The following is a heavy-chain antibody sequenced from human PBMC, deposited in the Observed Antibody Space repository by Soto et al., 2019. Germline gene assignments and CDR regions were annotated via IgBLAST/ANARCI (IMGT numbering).Heavy chain of an antibody. CDR1: GYTFESWA. V-gene: IGHV3-64D*06. J-gene: IGHJ1*01. Sequence: PGGSLRLSCSASGYTFESWAAHWVRQAPGKGLEYVSGIRSDGDSTHYADSVKGRFTISRDNSKNTLYLQMDSLRIDDTAEYFCVASGTFRLPIFAHWGQGALVTVSS. D-gene: IGHD3-3*01. CDR2: IRSDGDST. CDR3: VASGTFRLPIFAH.